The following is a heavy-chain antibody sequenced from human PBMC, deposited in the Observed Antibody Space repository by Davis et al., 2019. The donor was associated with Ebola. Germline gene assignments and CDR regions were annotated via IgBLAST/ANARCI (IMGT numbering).Heavy chain of an antibody. D-gene: IGHD2-15*01. Sequence: AASVKVSCKASGYTFTSYAMNWVRQAPGQGLEWMGWINTNTGNPTYAQGFTGRFVFSLDTSVSTAYLQISSLKAEDTAVYYCARDHLVGDIVVVVARYGMDVWGQGTTVTVSS. CDR1: GYTFTSYA. CDR2: INTNTGNP. V-gene: IGHV7-4-1*02. J-gene: IGHJ6*02. CDR3: ARDHLVGDIVVVVARYGMDV.